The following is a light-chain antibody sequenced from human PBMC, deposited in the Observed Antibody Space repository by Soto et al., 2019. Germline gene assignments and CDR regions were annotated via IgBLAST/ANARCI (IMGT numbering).Light chain of an antibody. V-gene: IGKV3-20*01. CDR3: QQYGSSPWT. CDR2: GAS. Sequence: EIVLTQSPGTLSLSPGERATLSCRASQSVSSSYLAWYQQTPGQAPRLLIYGASSRATGIPDRFSGSGSGTDFTLTISRLEPEDFAVYYCQQYGSSPWTFGQGNKVEIK. CDR1: QSVSSSY. J-gene: IGKJ1*01.